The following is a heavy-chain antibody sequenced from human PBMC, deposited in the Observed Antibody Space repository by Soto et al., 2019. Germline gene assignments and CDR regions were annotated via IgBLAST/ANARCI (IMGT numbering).Heavy chain of an antibody. D-gene: IGHD3-10*01. CDR3: ANGNDYDYYKGPFDY. J-gene: IGHJ4*02. V-gene: IGHV4-39*01. CDR2: IYYSGST. CDR1: GGSISSSYYY. Sequence: TSETLSLTCTVSGGSISSSYYYWGWVRQPPGKGLEWIGNIYYSGSTYYSPSLKSRVTISVDTSKNQFSLKLSSVTAADTAVYYCANGNDYDYYKGPFDYWGQGTLVT.